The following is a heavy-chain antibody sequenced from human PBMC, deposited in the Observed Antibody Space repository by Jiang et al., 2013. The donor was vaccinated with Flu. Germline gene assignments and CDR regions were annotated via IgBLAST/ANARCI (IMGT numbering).Heavy chain of an antibody. Sequence: QLLESGGGVVQPGGSLRLSCAASGFTFNYYAMYWVRQAPGKGLEWVASIRFDGSDTYYGDSVKDRFTISRDNSKNTLYLQMNSLRPEDTSIYYCATLRGSSFDTYLMDFWGRGTLVTVSS. V-gene: IGHV3-30*02. D-gene: IGHD2-15*01. CDR3: ATLRGSSFDTYLMDF. CDR2: IRFDGSDT. CDR1: GFTFNYYA. J-gene: IGHJ4*02.